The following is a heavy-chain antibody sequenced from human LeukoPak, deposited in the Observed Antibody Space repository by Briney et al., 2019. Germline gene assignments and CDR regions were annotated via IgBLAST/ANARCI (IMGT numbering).Heavy chain of an antibody. V-gene: IGHV3-21*01. D-gene: IGHD6-19*01. CDR2: ISSSSSYI. CDR3: ARGLVAVYYFDY. Sequence: GGSLRLSCAASGFTFSSYSMTWVRQAPGKGLEWVSSISSSSSYIYYADSVKGRFTISRDNAKNSLYLQMNSLRAEDTAVYYCARGLVAVYYFDYWGQGTLVTVSS. CDR1: GFTFSSYS. J-gene: IGHJ4*02.